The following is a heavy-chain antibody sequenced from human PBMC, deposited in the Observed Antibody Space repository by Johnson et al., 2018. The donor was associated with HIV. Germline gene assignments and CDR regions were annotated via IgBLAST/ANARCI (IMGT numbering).Heavy chain of an antibody. J-gene: IGHJ3*01. CDR1: GFTFSDYY. D-gene: IGHD6-19*01. CDR2: ISSSGSTI. V-gene: IGHV3-11*04. Sequence: QMQLVESGGGVVQPGRSLRLSCAASGFTFSDYYMSWIRQAPGKGLEWVSYISSSGSTIFYADSVKGRFTISRDNAKNSLYLQMNSLRAEDTAVYYCARKQWLEIPSDALDVWGQGTMVTVSS. CDR3: ARKQWLEIPSDALDV.